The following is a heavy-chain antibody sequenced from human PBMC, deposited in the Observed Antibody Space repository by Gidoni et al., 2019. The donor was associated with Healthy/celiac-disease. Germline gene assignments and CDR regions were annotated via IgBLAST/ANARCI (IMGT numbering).Heavy chain of an antibody. CDR1: GGSLSSSNW. D-gene: IGHD5-18*01. Sequence: QVQLQESGPGLVKPSGTLSLTCAVSGGSLSSSNWWSWVRQPPGKGLEWIGEIYHSGSTNYNPSLKSRVTISVDKSKNQFSLKLSSVTAADTAVYYCARVDTAMELYYYYGMDVWGQGTTVTVSS. CDR2: IYHSGST. J-gene: IGHJ6*02. CDR3: ARVDTAMELYYYYGMDV. V-gene: IGHV4-4*02.